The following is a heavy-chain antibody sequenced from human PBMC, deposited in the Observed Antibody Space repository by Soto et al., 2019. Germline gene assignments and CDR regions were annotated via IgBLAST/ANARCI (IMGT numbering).Heavy chain of an antibody. D-gene: IGHD1-26*01. J-gene: IGHJ1*01. CDR1: GYTFTTYG. CDR3: ARDQRDSGSYSPGFQH. Sequence: GASVKVSCKASGYTFTTYGISWVRQAPGQGLEWMGWISAYNGNTNYAQKLQGRVTMTTDTSTSTAYMELRSLRSDDTAIYYCARDQRDSGSYSPGFQHWGQGTLVTVSS. CDR2: ISAYNGNT. V-gene: IGHV1-18*01.